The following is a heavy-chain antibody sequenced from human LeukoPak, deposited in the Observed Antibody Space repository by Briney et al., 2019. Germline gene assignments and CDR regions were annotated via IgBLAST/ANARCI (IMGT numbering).Heavy chain of an antibody. CDR2: ISSSGSTI. V-gene: IGHV3-48*03. Sequence: GGSLRLSCAASGFTFSSYEMNWVRQAPGKGLEWVSYISSSGSTIYYADSVKGRFSISRDNAKNSLYLQMNSLRAEDTAVYYCARAGGSSSWWRSSGAYYYYYMDVWGKGTTVTISS. CDR3: ARAGGSSSWWRSSGAYYYYYMDV. J-gene: IGHJ6*03. CDR1: GFTFSSYE. D-gene: IGHD6-13*01.